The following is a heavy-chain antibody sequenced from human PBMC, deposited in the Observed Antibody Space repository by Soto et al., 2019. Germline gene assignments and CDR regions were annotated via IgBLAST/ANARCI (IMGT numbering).Heavy chain of an antibody. V-gene: IGHV4-59*01. Sequence: QVLLQESGPGLVKPSETLSLTCTVSRGSINNSYWTWIRQPPGKRLEWIGYIHYTGTTNHNPSLRGRVTMSVDSSNNQFSLTLSSVTAADTAVYYCVRVANGGLFDYGGPGNMVTVSS. CDR3: VRVANGGLFDY. CDR2: IHYTGTT. D-gene: IGHD2-15*01. J-gene: IGHJ4*02. CDR1: RGSINNSY.